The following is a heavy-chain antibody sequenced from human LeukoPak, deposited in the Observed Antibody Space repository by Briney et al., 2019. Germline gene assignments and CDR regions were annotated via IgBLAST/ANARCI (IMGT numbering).Heavy chain of an antibody. Sequence: PGRSLRLSCAASGFTFSNNGMHWVRQAPGKGLAWVSVIRSDGSITTYADSVKGRFTISRDTAKNTLYLQMNSLRAEDTAVYYCARDGRSGNFDKWGQGTLVSVSS. J-gene: IGHJ4*02. V-gene: IGHV3-74*01. D-gene: IGHD1-26*01. CDR2: IRSDGSIT. CDR1: GFTFSNNG. CDR3: ARDGRSGNFDK.